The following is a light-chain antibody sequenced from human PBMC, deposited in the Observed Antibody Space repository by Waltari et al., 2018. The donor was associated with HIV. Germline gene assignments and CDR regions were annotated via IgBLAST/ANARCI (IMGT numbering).Light chain of an antibody. Sequence: DIEMTQSPSSLSASVGDRVTITCRASQGIRSHLAWYQQKPGTAPKLLIYEASTLQSGVSSRFSGSGSGTDFTLTINSLQSDDAATYFCQKYNSVPITFGQGTRLDI. CDR2: EAS. J-gene: IGKJ5*01. CDR1: QGIRSH. CDR3: QKYNSVPIT. V-gene: IGKV1-27*01.